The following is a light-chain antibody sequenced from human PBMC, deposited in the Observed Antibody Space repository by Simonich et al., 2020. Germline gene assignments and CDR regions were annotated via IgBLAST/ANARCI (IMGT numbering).Light chain of an antibody. CDR1: QSLLHSDGKTY. CDR2: EVS. Sequence: DIVMTQTPLSLSVTPGQPASISCKSSQSLLHSDGKTYLYWYLQKPGQSPQLLIYEVSHRFSGVPGRFSGSGSGTDFTLKISRVEAEDVGVYYCMQSIQLPHTFGQGTKLEIK. J-gene: IGKJ2*01. V-gene: IGKV2D-29*02. CDR3: MQSIQLPHT.